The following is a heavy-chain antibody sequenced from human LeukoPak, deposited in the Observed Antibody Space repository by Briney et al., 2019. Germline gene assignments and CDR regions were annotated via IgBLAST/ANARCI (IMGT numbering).Heavy chain of an antibody. CDR1: GGSISSYY. CDR3: ARGAARYYYYYMDV. CDR2: IYYSGST. Sequence: PSETLSLTCTVSGGSISSYYWSWTRRPPGKGLEWIGYIYYSGSTNYNPSLKSRVTISVDTSKNQFSLKLSSVTAADTAVYYCARGAARYYYYYMDVWGKGTTVTVSS. V-gene: IGHV4-59*01. J-gene: IGHJ6*03.